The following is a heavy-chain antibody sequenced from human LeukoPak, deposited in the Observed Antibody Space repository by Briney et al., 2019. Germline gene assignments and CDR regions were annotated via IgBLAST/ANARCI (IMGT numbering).Heavy chain of an antibody. CDR1: GFTFSRYW. Sequence: GGSLRLSCAASGFTFSRYWMHWVRHAPGKGLVWVSHISADGSITTYADSVRGRFTISRDNAKNTLYLQMNSLRAEDTAVYYCADPFADAFDIWGQGTMVTVSS. CDR2: ISADGSIT. CDR3: ADPFADAFDI. J-gene: IGHJ3*02. V-gene: IGHV3-74*01. D-gene: IGHD3-3*01.